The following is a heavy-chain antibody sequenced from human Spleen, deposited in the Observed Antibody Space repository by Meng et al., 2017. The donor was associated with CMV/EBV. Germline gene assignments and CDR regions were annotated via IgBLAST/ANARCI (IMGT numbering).Heavy chain of an antibody. V-gene: IGHV3-20*04. CDR2: INWHGGTT. D-gene: IGHD3-3*01. Sequence: GESLKISCAASGFTFDTYWMHWVRQVPGKGLEWVSGINWHGGTTAYADSVKGRFTISRDNAKNSLYLEMNNLRAEDTAFYYCARKGITMVGVEDYWGQGTLVTVSS. CDR1: GFTFDTYW. J-gene: IGHJ4*02. CDR3: ARKGITMVGVEDY.